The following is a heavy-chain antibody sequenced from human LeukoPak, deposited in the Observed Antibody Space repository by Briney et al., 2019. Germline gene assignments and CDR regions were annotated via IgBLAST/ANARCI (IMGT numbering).Heavy chain of an antibody. CDR3: ARDKDVYFDY. J-gene: IGHJ4*02. CDR1: GFTFSTYR. Sequence: GGSLSLSCVGTGFTFSTYRMNWVRQAPGKGLEWVSSISSSSSYIYYADSVKGRITISRDNAKNSLYLQMNSLRVEDTAVYYCARDKDVYFDYWGQGTLVTVSS. V-gene: IGHV3-21*01. CDR2: ISSSSSYI.